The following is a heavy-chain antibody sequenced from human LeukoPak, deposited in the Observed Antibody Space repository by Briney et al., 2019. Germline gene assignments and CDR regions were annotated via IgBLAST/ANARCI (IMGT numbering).Heavy chain of an antibody. V-gene: IGHV1-46*01. J-gene: IGHJ4*02. D-gene: IGHD3-10*01. CDR1: GYTFTSYY. Sequence: ASVKVSCKASGYTFTSYYMHWVRQAPGQGLEWMGIINPSGGSTSYAQKFQGRVTMTRDMSTSTVYMELSSLRSEDTAVYYCARDREVADIEGFGELSGGHFDYWGQGTLVTVSS. CDR3: ARDREVADIEGFGELSGGHFDY. CDR2: INPSGGST.